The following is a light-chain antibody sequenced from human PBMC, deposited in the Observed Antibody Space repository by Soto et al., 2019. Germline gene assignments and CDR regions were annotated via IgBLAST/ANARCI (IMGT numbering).Light chain of an antibody. J-gene: IGLJ1*01. CDR3: CSYAGSSTFV. Sequence: LTQPASVSGSPGQSITISCTGTSSDVGSYNLVSWYQQHPGKAPKLMIYEGSKRPSGVSNRFSGSKSGNTAPLTISGLQAEDEADYYCCSYAGSSTFVFGTGTKVTVL. CDR1: SSDVGSYNL. CDR2: EGS. V-gene: IGLV2-23*03.